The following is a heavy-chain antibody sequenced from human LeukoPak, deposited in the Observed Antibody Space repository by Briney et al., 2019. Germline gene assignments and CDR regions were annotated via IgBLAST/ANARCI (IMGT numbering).Heavy chain of an antibody. CDR3: AKDGTGYYYDSSGYYFVDY. J-gene: IGHJ4*02. CDR2: INANGGGT. V-gene: IGHV1-46*01. Sequence: ALVKVSCKASGYTFTIYSMHWVRQAPGQGREWRGKINANGGGTTYAQKFKRSVTMTRDTSTSTVYRELSSLRSEDTAVYYCAKDGTGYYYDSSGYYFVDYWGQGTLVTVSS. CDR1: GYTFTIYS. D-gene: IGHD3-22*01.